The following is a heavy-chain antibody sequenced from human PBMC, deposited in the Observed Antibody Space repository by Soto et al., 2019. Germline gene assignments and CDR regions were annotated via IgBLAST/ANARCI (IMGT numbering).Heavy chain of an antibody. CDR3: AILRYFGEGMGFDP. D-gene: IGHD3-9*01. V-gene: IGHV1-3*01. CDR2: INAGNGNA. CDR1: GYTFTNYA. J-gene: IGHJ5*02. Sequence: QVPLVQSRAEVKKPGASVKVSCKASGYTFTNYAMHWVRQAPGQRLEWMGWINAGNGNAKYSQKFQGRVTITRDTSASTDYMELSSLRSEDTAVYSCAILRYFGEGMGFDPWGQGTLVIVSS.